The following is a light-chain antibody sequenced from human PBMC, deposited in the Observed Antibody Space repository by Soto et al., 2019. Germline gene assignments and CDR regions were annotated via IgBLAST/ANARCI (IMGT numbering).Light chain of an antibody. CDR3: GTWNSNEEG. J-gene: IGLJ2*01. V-gene: IGLV5-52*01. CDR1: SGFSVGDFW. CDR2: YPSDSTQ. Sequence: QSVLTQPSSHSASSGASVRLTCMLSSGFSVGDFWIRWYQQKPGNPPRYLLYYPSDSTQGQGTGVPSRFAGSNEAAANAGIRGTPGPKPEDEAEEYSGTWNSNEEGVGGGAQRTGL.